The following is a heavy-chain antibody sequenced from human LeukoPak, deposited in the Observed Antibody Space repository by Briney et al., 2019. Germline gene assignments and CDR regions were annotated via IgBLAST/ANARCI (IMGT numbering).Heavy chain of an antibody. J-gene: IGHJ4*02. D-gene: IGHD1-26*01. CDR3: ARVGAATTRDY. CDR2: ISNDGSST. CDR1: GFTFTSYA. V-gene: IGHV3-74*01. Sequence: GGSLRLSCAASGFTFTSYAMSWVRQTPGKGLVWVSRISNDGSSTSYADSVKGRFTVSRDNAKNTLYLQMNNLRAEDTAVYYCARVGAATTRDYWGQGTLVTVSS.